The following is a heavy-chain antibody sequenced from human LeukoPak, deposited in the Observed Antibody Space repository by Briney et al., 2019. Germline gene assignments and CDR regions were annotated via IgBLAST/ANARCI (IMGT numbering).Heavy chain of an antibody. V-gene: IGHV4-38-2*02. CDR2: IYHSGST. CDR3: ARAPAARYCTNGVCYTPAYYYYMDV. J-gene: IGHJ6*03. D-gene: IGHD2-8*01. CDR1: GYSISSGYY. Sequence: PSETLSLTCTVSGYSISSGYYWGWIRQPPGKGLEWIGSIYHSGSTYYNPSLKSRVTISVDTSKNQFSLKLSSVTAADTAVHYCARAPAARYCTNGVCYTPAYYYYMDVWGKGTTVTVSS.